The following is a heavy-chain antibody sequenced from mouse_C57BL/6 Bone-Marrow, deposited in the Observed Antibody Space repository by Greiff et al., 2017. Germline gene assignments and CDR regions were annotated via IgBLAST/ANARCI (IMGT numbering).Heavy chain of an antibody. CDR3: AKGQATGFAY. J-gene: IGHJ3*01. V-gene: IGHV2-4*01. D-gene: IGHD3-2*02. CDR1: GFSLTSYG. CDR2: IWSGGST. Sequence: VMLVESGPGLVQPSQSLSITCTVSGFSLTSYGVHWVRQPPGKGLEWLGVIWSGGSTDYNAAFISRLSISKDNSKSQVFFKMNSLQADDTAIYYCAKGQATGFAYWGQGTLVTVSA.